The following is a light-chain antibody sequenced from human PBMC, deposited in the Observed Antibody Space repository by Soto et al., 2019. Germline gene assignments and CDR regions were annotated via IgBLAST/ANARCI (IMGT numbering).Light chain of an antibody. CDR1: QSISSY. V-gene: IGKV1-39*01. CDR2: AAS. J-gene: IGKJ2*01. Sequence: DIQMTQSPSSLSASVGDRVTITCRASQSISSYLNWYQQKPGKAPKLLIYAASSLQSGVPSRFSCSGSGTDFSLTISSLQPEDFATYYWQQSYSTSMYTFGQGTKLEIK. CDR3: QQSYSTSMYT.